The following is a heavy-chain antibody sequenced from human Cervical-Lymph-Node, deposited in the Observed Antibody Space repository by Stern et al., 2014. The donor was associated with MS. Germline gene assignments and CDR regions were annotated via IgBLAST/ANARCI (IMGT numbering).Heavy chain of an antibody. CDR1: GFTFSDYF. Sequence: VQLVESGGGLVKPGGSLRLSCEASGFTFSDYFMTWICQAPGKGLEWVAYISSGGSNIYYADSVKGRFTVSRDNANNPLDLQMHSLRAEDTAVYYCARCNVPRKAYSMDVWGQGTTVTVSS. J-gene: IGHJ6*02. CDR2: ISSGGSNI. CDR3: ARCNVPRKAYSMDV. V-gene: IGHV3-11*01. D-gene: IGHD2/OR15-2a*01.